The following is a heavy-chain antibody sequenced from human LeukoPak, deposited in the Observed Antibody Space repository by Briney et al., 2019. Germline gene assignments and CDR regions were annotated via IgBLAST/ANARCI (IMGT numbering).Heavy chain of an antibody. CDR1: GFTFSTFQ. CDR3: ARDGGLNTNFDY. J-gene: IGHJ4*02. D-gene: IGHD2-15*01. CDR2: IDGSGRDI. V-gene: IGHV3-48*03. Sequence: TGGSLRLSCAASGFTFSTFQMTWVRQAPGKGLEWVSYIDGSGRDIFYADSVKGRFTISRDNAKTSLYLQMNSLRAEDTAVYYCARDGGLNTNFDYWGQGTLVTVSS.